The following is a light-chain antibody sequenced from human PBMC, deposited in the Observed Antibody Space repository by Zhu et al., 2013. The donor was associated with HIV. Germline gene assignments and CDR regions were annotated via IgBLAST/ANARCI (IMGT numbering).Light chain of an antibody. CDR3: QQYNKWPPWT. V-gene: IGKV3-15*01. Sequence: IVLTQSPGTLSLSPGERATLSCRASESVNTNYLAWYQQKPGQSPRLLIYGATTRATDIPARFSGSGSGTEFTLTITSLQSEDFAVYYCQQYNKWPPWTFGQGTKVEIK. CDR1: ESVNTN. J-gene: IGKJ1*01. CDR2: GAT.